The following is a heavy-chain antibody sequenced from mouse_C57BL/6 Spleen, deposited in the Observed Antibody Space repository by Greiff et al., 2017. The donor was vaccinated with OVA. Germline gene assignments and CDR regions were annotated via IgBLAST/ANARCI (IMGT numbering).Heavy chain of an antibody. V-gene: IGHV1-19*01. CDR1: GYTFTDYY. Sequence: VQLQQSGPVLVKPGASVKMSCKASGYTFTDYYMNWVKQSHGKSLEWIGVINPYNGGTSYNQKFKGKATLTVDKSSSTAYMELNSLTSEDSAVYYCARGSNYLDYWGQGTTLTVSS. J-gene: IGHJ2*01. CDR2: INPYNGGT. CDR3: ARGSNYLDY. D-gene: IGHD5-1*01.